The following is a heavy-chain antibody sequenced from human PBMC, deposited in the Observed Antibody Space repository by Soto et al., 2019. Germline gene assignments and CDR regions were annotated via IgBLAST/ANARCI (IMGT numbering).Heavy chain of an antibody. CDR2: IYYSGST. D-gene: IGHD2-15*01. Sequence: SETLSLTCTVSGGSISSYYWSWIRQPPGKGLEWIGYIYYSGSTNYNPSLKSRVTISVDTSKNQFSLKLSSVTAADTAVYYCARWYCSGGSCYSDYWGQGTLVTVSS. CDR1: GGSISSYY. CDR3: ARWYCSGGSCYSDY. V-gene: IGHV4-59*01. J-gene: IGHJ4*02.